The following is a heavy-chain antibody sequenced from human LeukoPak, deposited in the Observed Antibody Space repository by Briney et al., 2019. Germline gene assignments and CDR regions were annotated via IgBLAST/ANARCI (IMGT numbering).Heavy chain of an antibody. J-gene: IGHJ4*02. V-gene: IGHV3-74*01. Sequence: GGSLRLSCAASGFTFSSYWMHWVRQAPGKGLVWVSRINSDGSSTSYADSVKGRFTISRDNAKNTLYLQMNSLRAEDTAVYYCARKYSSGWYGFDYWGQGTLVTVPS. CDR3: ARKYSSGWYGFDY. CDR2: INSDGSST. CDR1: GFTFSSYW. D-gene: IGHD6-19*01.